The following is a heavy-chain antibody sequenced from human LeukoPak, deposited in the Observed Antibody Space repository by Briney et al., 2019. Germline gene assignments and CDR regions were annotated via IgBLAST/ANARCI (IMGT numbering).Heavy chain of an antibody. CDR3: AKAMYADYGSSDL. Sequence: GGSLRLSCAASGFTFRSYGMHWVRQAPGKGLEWVAVISRDGSNKYYADSVKGRFTISRDNSKNTLYLQMNSLRGEDTAVYYCAKAMYADYGSSDLWGQGTLVTVSS. J-gene: IGHJ4*02. CDR1: GFTFRSYG. CDR2: ISRDGSNK. V-gene: IGHV3-30*18. D-gene: IGHD3-22*01.